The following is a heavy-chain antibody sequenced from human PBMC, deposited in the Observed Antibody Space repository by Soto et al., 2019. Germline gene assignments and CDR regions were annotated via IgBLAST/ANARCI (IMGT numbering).Heavy chain of an antibody. CDR1: GFTFSSYA. V-gene: IGHV3-23*01. CDR3: AKVRGNWNYLGGLYMDV. J-gene: IGHJ6*03. CDR2: ISGSGGST. Sequence: GGSLRLSCAASGFTFSSYAMSWVRQAPGKGLEWVSAISGSGGSTYYADSVKGRFTISRYNSKNTLYLQMNSLRAEDTDVYYCAKVRGNWNYLGGLYMDVWGKGTTVTVSS. D-gene: IGHD1-7*01.